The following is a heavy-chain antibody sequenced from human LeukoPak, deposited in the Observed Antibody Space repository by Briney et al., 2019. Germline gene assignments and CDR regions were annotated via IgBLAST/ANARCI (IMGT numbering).Heavy chain of an antibody. CDR3: ARARGAVAIDY. Sequence: SETLSLTCAVYGGSFSGYYWTWIRQPPGKGLEWIGEINHSGSTNYNPSLKSRVTVSVDTSKNQFSLKLTSVTAADTAVYYCARARGAVAIDYWGQGTLVTVSS. V-gene: IGHV4-34*01. D-gene: IGHD6-19*01. CDR2: INHSGST. J-gene: IGHJ4*02. CDR1: GGSFSGYY.